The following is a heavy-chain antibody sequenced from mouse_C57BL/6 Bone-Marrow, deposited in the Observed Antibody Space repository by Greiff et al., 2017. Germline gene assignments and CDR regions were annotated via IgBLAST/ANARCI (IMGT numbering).Heavy chain of an antibody. CDR1: GYTFTSYW. V-gene: IGHV1-69*01. J-gene: IGHJ1*03. D-gene: IGHD1-1*01. CDR3: ARTVWDYGSSDCYFDV. Sequence: QVQLQQPGAELVMPGASVKLSCKASGYTFTSYWMHWVKQRPGQGLEWIGEIDPSDSYTNYNQKFKGKSTLTVAKSSSTSYIQLSSLTSEDSAVYYGARTVWDYGSSDCYFDVWGTGTTVTVSS. CDR2: IDPSDSYT.